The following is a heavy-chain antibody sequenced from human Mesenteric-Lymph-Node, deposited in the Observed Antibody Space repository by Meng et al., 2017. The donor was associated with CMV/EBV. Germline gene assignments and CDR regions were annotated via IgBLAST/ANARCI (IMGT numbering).Heavy chain of an antibody. CDR3: ARDAGGTGTSGYYYYYGMDV. Sequence: SETLSLTCTVSGGSISSYYWSWIRQPPGKGLEWIGYIYYSGSTNYNPSLKSRVTISVDTSKNQFSLKLSSVTAADTAVYYCARDAGGTGTSGYYYYYGMDVWGQGITVTVSS. J-gene: IGHJ6*02. D-gene: IGHD1-7*01. V-gene: IGHV4-59*01. CDR2: IYYSGST. CDR1: GGSISSYY.